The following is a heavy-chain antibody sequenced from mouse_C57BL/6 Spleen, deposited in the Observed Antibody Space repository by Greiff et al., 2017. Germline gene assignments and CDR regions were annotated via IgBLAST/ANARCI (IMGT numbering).Heavy chain of an antibody. Sequence: VQLQQSGPGLVQPSQSLSITCTVSGFSLTSYGVHWVRQSPGKGLEWLGVIWRGGSTDYNAAFMSRPSITKDNSKSQVFFKMNSLQADDTAIYYCAKAAFDYWGQGTTLTVSS. CDR1: GFSLTSYG. V-gene: IGHV2-5*01. CDR3: AKAAFDY. CDR2: IWRGGST. J-gene: IGHJ2*01.